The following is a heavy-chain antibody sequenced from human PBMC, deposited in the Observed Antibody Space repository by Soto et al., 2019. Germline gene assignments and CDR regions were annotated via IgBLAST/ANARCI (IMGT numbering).Heavy chain of an antibody. CDR2: VTASGGGT. Sequence: GGSLRLSCAASGFIFNNYAMTWVRQAPGKGLEWVSTVTASGGGTFYANSVKGRFTISRDNSRNTQHLQMSSLRVEDTALYYCAKALVPALTAKFGYWGQGTLVTVSS. V-gene: IGHV3-23*01. CDR1: GFIFNNYA. D-gene: IGHD5-18*01. J-gene: IGHJ4*02. CDR3: AKALVPALTAKFGY.